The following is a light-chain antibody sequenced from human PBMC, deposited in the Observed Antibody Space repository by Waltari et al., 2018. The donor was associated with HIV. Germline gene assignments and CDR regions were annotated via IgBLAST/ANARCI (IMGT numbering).Light chain of an antibody. V-gene: IGLV1-36*01. J-gene: IGLJ2*01. Sequence: QSVLTQPPSVSEAPRQRVTISCSGSSSNIGNNAVNWYQQLTGEAPKLLIYDDDLLPSGVSDLFSGSKSGTSASRAISVLQSEDEADYYCAAAWDDSLNGPVFGGGTKLTVL. CDR3: AAAWDDSLNGPV. CDR1: SSNIGNNA. CDR2: DDD.